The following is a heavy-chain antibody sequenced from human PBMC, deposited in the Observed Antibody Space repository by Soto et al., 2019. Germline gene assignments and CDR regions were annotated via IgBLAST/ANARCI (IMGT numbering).Heavy chain of an antibody. Sequence: EVQLLESGGDLVQPGGSLRLSCAASGFTFSNYAMNWVRQAPGKGLEWVSGISASGRDTYYADSVKDRFTNSRDSSKNTLYLQMNSLRAEDTAIYYCAKGKTSAWYFFDYWGQGTLVTVSS. CDR3: AKGKTSAWYFFDY. D-gene: IGHD6-19*01. J-gene: IGHJ4*02. CDR1: GFTFSNYA. CDR2: ISASGRDT. V-gene: IGHV3-23*01.